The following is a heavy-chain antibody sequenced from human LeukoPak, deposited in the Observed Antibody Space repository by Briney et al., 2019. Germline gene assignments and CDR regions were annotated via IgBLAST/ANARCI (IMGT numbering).Heavy chain of an antibody. V-gene: IGHV3-30*18. CDR2: ISYDGSNK. CDR1: GFTFSSYG. D-gene: IGHD5-12*01. J-gene: IGHJ4*02. CDR3: AKDRSGYGAPSPFDY. Sequence: PGRSLRLSCAASGFTFSSYGMHWVRQAPGKGLEWVAVISYDGSNKYYADSVKGRFTISRDNSKNTLYLQMNSLRAEGTAVYYCAKDRSGYGAPSPFDYWGQGTLVTVSS.